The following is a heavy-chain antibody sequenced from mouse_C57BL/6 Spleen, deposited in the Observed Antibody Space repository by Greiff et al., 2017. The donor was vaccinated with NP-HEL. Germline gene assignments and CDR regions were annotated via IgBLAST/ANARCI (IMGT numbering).Heavy chain of an antibody. CDR2: IRSKSNNYAT. CDR1: GFSFNTYA. D-gene: IGHD2-5*01. Sequence: GGGLVQPKGSLKLSCAASGFSFNTYAMNWVRQAPGKGLEWVARIRSKSNNYATYYADSVKDRFTISRDDSESMLYLQMNNLKTEDTAMYYCVRQDYSNYGYFDVWGTGTTVTVSS. J-gene: IGHJ1*03. CDR3: VRQDYSNYGYFDV. V-gene: IGHV10-1*01.